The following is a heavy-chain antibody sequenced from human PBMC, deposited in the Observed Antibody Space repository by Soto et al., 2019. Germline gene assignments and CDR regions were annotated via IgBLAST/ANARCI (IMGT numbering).Heavy chain of an antibody. CDR1: XISSGGYY. CDR2: IYYSGST. CDR3: ARDYCSGGSCSSFYFDY. D-gene: IGHD2-15*01. J-gene: IGHJ4*02. V-gene: IGHV4-31*02. Sequence: XISSGGYYWSWIRQHPGKGLEWIGYIYYSGSTYYNPSLESRVTISVDTSKNQFSLKLSSVTAADTAVYYCARDYCSGGSCSSFYFDYWGQGTLVTVSS.